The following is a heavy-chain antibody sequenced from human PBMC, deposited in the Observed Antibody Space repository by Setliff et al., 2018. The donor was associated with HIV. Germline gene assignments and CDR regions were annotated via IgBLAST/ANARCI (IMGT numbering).Heavy chain of an antibody. CDR1: GGSISTGDYY. Sequence: PSETLSLTCTVSGGSISTGDYYWAWIRHYPGKGLEWIGYIFSKWSTFYNPSLKSRVSISVLRSTDQFFLRLNSVTAADTAVYYCGRTNYYYYDLDVWGKGTTATGS. CDR2: IFSKWST. J-gene: IGHJ6*03. V-gene: IGHV4-31*03. CDR3: GRTNYYYYDLDV.